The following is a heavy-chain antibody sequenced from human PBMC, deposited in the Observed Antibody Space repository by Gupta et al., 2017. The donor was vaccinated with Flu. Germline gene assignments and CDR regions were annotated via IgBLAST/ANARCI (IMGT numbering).Heavy chain of an antibody. CDR1: NAAMG. CDR3: ARIYYDSVGYSPDFDY. V-gene: IGHV2-26*01. D-gene: IGHD3-22*01. J-gene: IGHJ4*02. CDR2: IFSNDEK. Sequence: NAAMGVSWIRQPPGKALEWLAHIFSNDEKSCSTSLKSRLTISKDTSKSQLVLTMTNMSPVDTATYYCARIYYDSVGYSPDFDYWGQGTLVTVSS.